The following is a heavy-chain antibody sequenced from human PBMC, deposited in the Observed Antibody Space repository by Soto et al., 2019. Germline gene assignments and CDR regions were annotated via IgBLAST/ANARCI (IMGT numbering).Heavy chain of an antibody. CDR2: INGDGSTT. V-gene: IGHV3-74*03. CDR1: GFSSSTYR. CDR3: AGYNRYSSLSYGFDM. Sequence: AGTLSLSCEASGFSSSTYRMHWVRQAPGKGIKWVSHINGDGSTTTYANSEKNRVTIYRDNTKNTRYLQMKSLSAEDTAVYYCAGYNRYSSLSYGFDMWGQGTVVTVS. D-gene: IGHD2-15*01. J-gene: IGHJ3*02.